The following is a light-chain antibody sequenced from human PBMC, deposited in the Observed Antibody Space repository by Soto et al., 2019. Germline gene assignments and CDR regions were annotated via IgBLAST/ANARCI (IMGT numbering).Light chain of an antibody. Sequence: EIVMTQSQATLSVSPGERATLSCRASQSVSSNLAWYQQKPGQAPRLLIYGASTRATGIPARFSGSGSGTEVALNISIRQSEDLAVYYCQQYNNWPPLTVGGGTNVEIK. CDR2: GAS. V-gene: IGKV3-15*01. CDR1: QSVSSN. CDR3: QQYNNWPPLT. J-gene: IGKJ4*01.